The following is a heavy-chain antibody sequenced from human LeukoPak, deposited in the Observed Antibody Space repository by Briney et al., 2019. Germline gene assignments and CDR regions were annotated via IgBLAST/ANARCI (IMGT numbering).Heavy chain of an antibody. V-gene: IGHV4-30-2*01. CDR1: GGSISSGGYS. Sequence: SETLSLTCAVSGGSISSGGYSWSWIRRPPGKGLEWIGYIYHSGSTYYNPSLKSRVTISVDRSKNQFSLKLSSVTAADTAVYYCARGGYDYGDYGLDYWGQGTLVTVSS. D-gene: IGHD4-17*01. CDR2: IYHSGST. CDR3: ARGGYDYGDYGLDY. J-gene: IGHJ4*02.